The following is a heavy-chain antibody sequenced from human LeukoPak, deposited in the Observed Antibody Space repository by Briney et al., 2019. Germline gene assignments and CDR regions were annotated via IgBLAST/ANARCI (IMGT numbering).Heavy chain of an antibody. Sequence: GGSVRLSCAATGFAFNSYWMHWVRQVPGKGLVWVSGISSDGSTTTYADSVKGRFTISRDDAKSTVYLEMNGRRADDTGIYYCARSYYGSGSYHSAPFFDFWCHGTLVIVSS. CDR2: ISSDGSTT. CDR3: ARSYYGSGSYHSAPFFDF. J-gene: IGHJ4*01. V-gene: IGHV3-74*03. CDR1: GFAFNSYW. D-gene: IGHD3-10*01.